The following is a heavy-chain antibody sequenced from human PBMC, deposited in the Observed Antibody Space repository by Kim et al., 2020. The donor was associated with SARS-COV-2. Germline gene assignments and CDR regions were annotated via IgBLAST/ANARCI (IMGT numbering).Heavy chain of an antibody. J-gene: IGHJ4*02. CDR2: IYYSGST. D-gene: IGHD3-22*01. CDR1: GDSISSGGYY. Sequence: SETLSLTCTVSGDSISSGGYYWNWIRQHPGKGLEWIGYIYYSGSTYYNPSLKSRVSISVDTFKNQFSLKLSSVTAADTAIYYCARGIRVSSGYSPRYGNWGQGTLVTVSS. V-gene: IGHV4-31*03. CDR3: ARGIRVSSGYSPRYGN.